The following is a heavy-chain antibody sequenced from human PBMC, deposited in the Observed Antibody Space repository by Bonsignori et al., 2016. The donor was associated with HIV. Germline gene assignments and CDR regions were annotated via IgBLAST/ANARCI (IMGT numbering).Heavy chain of an antibody. J-gene: IGHJ4*02. V-gene: IGHV3-7*03. D-gene: IGHD2-15*01. Sequence: WIRQPPGKGLEWVANIKQDGSEKYYVDSVKGRFTISRDNAKNSLYLQMNSLRAEDTAVYYCATRRIWSHYFDYWGQGTLVTVSS. CDR2: IKQDGSEK. CDR3: ATRRIWSHYFDY.